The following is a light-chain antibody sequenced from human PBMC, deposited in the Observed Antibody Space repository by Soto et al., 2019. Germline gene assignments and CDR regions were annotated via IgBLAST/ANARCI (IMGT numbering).Light chain of an antibody. Sequence: QSVPTQPPSVSGAPGQRVTISCTGSSSNIGAGYDVHWYQQLPGTAPKLLIYGNSNRPSGVPDRLSGSKSGTSASLAITGLQAEDEADYYCQSYDSSLSVVFGGGTKLTVL. CDR2: GNS. CDR1: SSNIGAGYD. J-gene: IGLJ2*01. V-gene: IGLV1-40*01. CDR3: QSYDSSLSVV.